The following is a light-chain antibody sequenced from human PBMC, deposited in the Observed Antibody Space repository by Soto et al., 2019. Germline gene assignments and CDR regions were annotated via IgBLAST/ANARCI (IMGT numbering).Light chain of an antibody. CDR2: GAS. CDR1: QSVSSN. Sequence: ELVMTQSPATLSVSPGERATLSWRASQSVSSNLAWYQQKPGQAPRLLIYGASTRATGIPARLSGSGSGTDFPLTISRIEPEDSAVYYCQQCGSSSTFGHGTRLEIK. CDR3: QQCGSSST. V-gene: IGKV3-15*01. J-gene: IGKJ5*01.